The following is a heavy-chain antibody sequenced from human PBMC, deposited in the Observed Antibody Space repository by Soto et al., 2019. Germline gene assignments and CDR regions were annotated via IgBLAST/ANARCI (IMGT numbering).Heavy chain of an antibody. CDR3: ASGGAPWHEVAY. D-gene: IGHD2-15*01. J-gene: IGHJ4*02. CDR2: INKDGRAG. V-gene: IGHV3-7*03. Sequence: EVQLVESGGGLVQPGGSLRLSCAASGLTFSDYWMTWARQAPGKGLEWLANINKDGRAGYYVDSVKGRFTISRDNAKNSLYLQVNSLRAEDTAVYYCASGGAPWHEVAYWGQGTLVTVSS. CDR1: GLTFSDYW.